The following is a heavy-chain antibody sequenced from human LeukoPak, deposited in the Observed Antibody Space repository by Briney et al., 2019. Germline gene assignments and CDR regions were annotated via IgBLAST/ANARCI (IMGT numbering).Heavy chain of an antibody. J-gene: IGHJ3*02. Sequence: RSGGSLRLSCAASGFTFSSYAMSWVRQAPGKGLEWVSAISGSGGSTYYADSVKGRFTISRDNSKNTLYLQMNSLRAEDTAVYYCASSRGRIVVDNDAFDIWGQGTMVTVSS. CDR2: ISGSGGST. CDR3: ASSRGRIVVDNDAFDI. D-gene: IGHD3-22*01. V-gene: IGHV3-23*01. CDR1: GFTFSSYA.